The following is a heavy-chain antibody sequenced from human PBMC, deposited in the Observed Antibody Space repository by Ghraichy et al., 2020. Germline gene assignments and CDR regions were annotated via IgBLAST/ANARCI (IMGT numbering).Heavy chain of an antibody. CDR1: GGSISIDH. J-gene: IGHJ6*02. Sequence: SETLSLTCTVSGGSISIDHWSWIRQPPGKGLEWIGYIYYSGSTSYNPSLKSRVTISVDTSKNRFSLKLSSVTAADTAVYYCARRSGYIVGGMDVWGQGTTVTVSS. V-gene: IGHV4-59*06. CDR3: ARRSGYIVGGMDV. CDR2: IYYSGST. D-gene: IGHD3-3*01.